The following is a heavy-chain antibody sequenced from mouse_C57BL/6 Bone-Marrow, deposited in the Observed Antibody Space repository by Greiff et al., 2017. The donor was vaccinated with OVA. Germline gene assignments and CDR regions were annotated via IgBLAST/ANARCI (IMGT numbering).Heavy chain of an antibody. V-gene: IGHV1-81*01. J-gene: IGHJ1*03. CDR1: GYTFTSYG. CDR3: ARGLLMAGYFDV. D-gene: IGHD2-1*01. Sequence: VKLQESGAELARPGASVKLSCKASGYTFTSYGISWVKQRTGQGLEWIGEIYPRSGNTYYNEKFKGKATLTADKSSSTAYMELRSLTSEDSAVYFCARGLLMAGYFDVWGTGTTVTVSS. CDR2: IYPRSGNT.